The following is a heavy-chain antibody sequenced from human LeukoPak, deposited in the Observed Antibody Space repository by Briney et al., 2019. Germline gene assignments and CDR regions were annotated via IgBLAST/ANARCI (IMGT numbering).Heavy chain of an antibody. CDR2: ISSSSSTI. CDR1: GFTFSSYS. D-gene: IGHD1-26*01. Sequence: PGGSLRLSCAASGFTFSSYSMNWVRQAPGKGLEWVSYISSSSSTIYYADSVKGRFTISRDNAKNSLYLQMNSLRAEDTAVYYCARDPYSGSYYPVGYFDYWGQGTLVTVSS. CDR3: ARDPYSGSYYPVGYFDY. V-gene: IGHV3-48*04. J-gene: IGHJ4*02.